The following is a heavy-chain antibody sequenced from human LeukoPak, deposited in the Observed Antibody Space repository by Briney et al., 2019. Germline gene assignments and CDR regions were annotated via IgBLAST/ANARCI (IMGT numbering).Heavy chain of an antibody. CDR1: GDSIGSYY. D-gene: IGHD3-9*01. V-gene: IGHV4-4*07. CDR2: IYSSGTT. J-gene: IGHJ3*02. CDR3: ARDPYYDILTGYLIRGAFDI. Sequence: PSETLSLTCTVSGDSIGSYYWSWTRQSAGKGLEWIGRIYSSGTTDYNASLKSRVTMSVDTSKNQFSLKLNSVTAADTAVYYCARDPYYDILTGYLIRGAFDIWGLGTVVTVSS.